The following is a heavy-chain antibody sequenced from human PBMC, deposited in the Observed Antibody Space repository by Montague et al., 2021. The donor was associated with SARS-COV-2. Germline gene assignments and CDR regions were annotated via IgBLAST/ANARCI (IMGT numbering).Heavy chain of an antibody. V-gene: IGHV4-59*13. CDR3: ARARSAFDM. CDR2: VYYNGTT. CDR1: GGSLRAYF. Sequence: SETLSLTCSVAGGSLRAYFWSWIRQPPGERLEWIGGVYYNGTTDYNPSLKSRVNISLDTSTTQLSLNMASVTSVDTGVYYCARARSAFDMWGRGTMVTVSS. J-gene: IGHJ3*02.